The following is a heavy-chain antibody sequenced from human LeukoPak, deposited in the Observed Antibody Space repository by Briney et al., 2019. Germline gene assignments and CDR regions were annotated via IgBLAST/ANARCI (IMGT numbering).Heavy chain of an antibody. Sequence: GGSLRLSCAASGFTFSSNWMSWVRQAPGKGLEWVANIKKDGSEKYYVDSVKDRFTISRDNAKNTLYLQMNSLRAEDTAVYYCARENIAAAGPNPNFDYWGQGTLVTVSS. V-gene: IGHV3-7*01. D-gene: IGHD6-13*01. J-gene: IGHJ4*02. CDR3: ARENIAAAGPNPNFDY. CDR2: IKKDGSEK. CDR1: GFTFSSNW.